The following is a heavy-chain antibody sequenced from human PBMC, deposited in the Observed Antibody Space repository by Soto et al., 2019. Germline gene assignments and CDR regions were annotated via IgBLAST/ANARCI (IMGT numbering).Heavy chain of an antibody. V-gene: IGHV5-51*01. CDR3: AGPSPSLEWLSSGLRAYAFDI. D-gene: IGHD3-3*01. J-gene: IGHJ3*02. CDR2: IYPGDSDT. CDR1: GYSFTSYW. Sequence: GESLKISCKGSGYSFTSYWIGWVRQMPGKGLEWMGIIYPGDSDTRYSPSFQGQVTISADKSISTAYLQWSSLKASDTAMYYCAGPSPSLEWLSSGLRAYAFDIWGQGTMVTVSS.